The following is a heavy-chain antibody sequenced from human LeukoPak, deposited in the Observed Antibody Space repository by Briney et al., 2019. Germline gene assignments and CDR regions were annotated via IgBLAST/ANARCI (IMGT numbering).Heavy chain of an antibody. CDR2: ISSSGSTI. V-gene: IGHV3-11*01. D-gene: IGHD6-13*01. CDR3: ARVIAAAGSHFDY. Sequence: KTGGSLRLSCAASGFTFSDYYMSWLRQAPGKGLEWVSYISSSGSTIYYADSVKGRFTISRDNAKNSLYLQMNSLRAEDTAVYYCARVIAAAGSHFDYWGQGTLVTVSS. J-gene: IGHJ4*02. CDR1: GFTFSDYY.